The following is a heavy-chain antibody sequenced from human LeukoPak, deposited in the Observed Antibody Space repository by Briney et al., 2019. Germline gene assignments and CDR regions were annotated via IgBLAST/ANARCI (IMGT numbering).Heavy chain of an antibody. J-gene: IGHJ3*02. CDR3: ASVTIFGVVIQGDAFDI. CDR1: GGTFSSYA. V-gene: IGHV1-69*01. Sequence: SVKVSCKASGGTFSSYAISWVRQAPGQGLEWMGGIIPIFGTANYARKFQGRVTITADESTSTAYMELSSLRSEDTAVYYCASVTIFGVVIQGDAFDIWGQGTMVTVSS. CDR2: IIPIFGTA. D-gene: IGHD3-3*01.